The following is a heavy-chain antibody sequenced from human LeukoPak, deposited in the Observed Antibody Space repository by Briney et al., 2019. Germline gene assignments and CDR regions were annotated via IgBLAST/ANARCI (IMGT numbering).Heavy chain of an antibody. CDR2: ISSGGGTII. D-gene: IGHD2/OR15-2a*01. CDR3: ARFSEVYYYVDV. J-gene: IGHJ6*03. Sequence: SGGSLRLSCAASGFSFNDYYMTWMRQAPGKGLEWVSYISSGGGTIIYYADSVKGRFTISRDDAEKSLYLQMNNLRAEDTAVYFCARFSEVYYYVDVWGTGTTVTVSS. CDR1: GFSFNDYY. V-gene: IGHV3-11*04.